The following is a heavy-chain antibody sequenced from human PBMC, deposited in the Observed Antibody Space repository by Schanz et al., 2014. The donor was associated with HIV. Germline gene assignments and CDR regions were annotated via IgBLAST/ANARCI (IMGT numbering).Heavy chain of an antibody. D-gene: IGHD2-8*01. CDR3: ANSGYCTSGICYTRGNGMDV. CDR1: GFTFNDYY. Sequence: VQLLESGGGLVQPGGSLRLSCAASGFTFNDYYMTWIRQAPGKGLEWVSYISDTGTTTYYADSVNGRFTISRDNAKNSMFLQMNSLRAEDTAVYYCANSGYCTSGICYTRGNGMDVWGQGTTVTVSS. J-gene: IGHJ6*02. V-gene: IGHV3-11*01. CDR2: ISDTGTTT.